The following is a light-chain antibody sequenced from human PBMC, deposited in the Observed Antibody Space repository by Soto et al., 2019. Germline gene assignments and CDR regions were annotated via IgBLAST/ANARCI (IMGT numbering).Light chain of an antibody. V-gene: IGKV3-15*01. CDR1: QGIGDT. CDR2: DTS. CDR3: QQYNSWPLT. Sequence: EIMMTQSPATLSLSPGEVSTLSGRSSQGIGDTLAWYQQKPGQTPRLLIYDTSIRATGVPARFSGSRSGTEFTLTISSLQSEDFAVYYCQQYNSWPLTFGGGTKVDI. J-gene: IGKJ4*01.